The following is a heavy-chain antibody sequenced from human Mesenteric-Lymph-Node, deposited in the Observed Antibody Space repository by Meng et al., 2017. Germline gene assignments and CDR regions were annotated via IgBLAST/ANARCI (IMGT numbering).Heavy chain of an antibody. D-gene: IGHD2-8*02. Sequence: GESLKISCAASGFTFSSYAMHWVRQAPGKGLEWVAVISYDGSNKYYADSVKGRFTISRDNSKNTLSLQMNSLRAEDTAVYYCVRSGGYLDYWGQGTLVTVSS. V-gene: IGHV3-30*04. CDR2: ISYDGSNK. CDR1: GFTFSSYA. J-gene: IGHJ4*02. CDR3: VRSGGYLDY.